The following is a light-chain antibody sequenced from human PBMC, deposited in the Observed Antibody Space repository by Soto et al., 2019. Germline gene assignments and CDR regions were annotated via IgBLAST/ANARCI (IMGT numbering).Light chain of an antibody. CDR3: QHYNTYPWT. V-gene: IGKV1-5*03. J-gene: IGKJ1*01. CDR2: KAP. CDR1: QSISSW. Sequence: DIQMTQSPSTLSASVGDRVTVTCRASQSISSWLAWYQQKPGKAPKLLIYKAPTLESGVPSRFSGSGSGTDFTLTISSLQPDDFATYYCQHYNTYPWTFGQGTKVDIK.